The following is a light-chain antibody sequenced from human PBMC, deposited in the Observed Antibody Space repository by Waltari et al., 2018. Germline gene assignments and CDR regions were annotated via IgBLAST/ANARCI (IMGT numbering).Light chain of an antibody. J-gene: IGKJ4*01. CDR2: AAS. Sequence: EIQMTQSPSSLSASFGDRVTLTCRASQGIDNSLAWYQQKPGKAPKLLLYAASRLESGVPSRFSGSGSGTDYTLTIIGLQSEDVATYYCQQYYSKPLTFGGGTKVEIK. CDR1: QGIDNS. V-gene: IGKV1-NL1*01. CDR3: QQYYSKPLT.